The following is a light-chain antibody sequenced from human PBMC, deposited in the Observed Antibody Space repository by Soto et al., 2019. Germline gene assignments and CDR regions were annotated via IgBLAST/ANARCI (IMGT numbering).Light chain of an antibody. V-gene: IGLV2-8*01. CDR3: CLYIVATTYV. CDR2: EGH. Sequence: QSFLTQPPSASGSPGQSVTISCTGTSSDVGGNNYVSWYQQHPGKAPKVMISEGHRRPSGVPDRFSGSTSVNSASLTISGLQADDEADYSCCLYIVATTYVFGIGTKVT. CDR1: SSDVGGNNY. J-gene: IGLJ1*01.